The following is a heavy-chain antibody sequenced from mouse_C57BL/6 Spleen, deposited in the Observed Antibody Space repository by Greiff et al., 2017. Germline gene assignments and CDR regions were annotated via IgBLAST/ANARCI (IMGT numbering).Heavy chain of an antibody. CDR1: GYTFTEYT. J-gene: IGHJ1*03. D-gene: IGHD1-1*01. Sequence: VKLVESGAELVKPGASVKLSCKASGYTFTEYTIHWVKQRSGQGLEWIGWFYPGSGSIKNNEKFKDKATLTEDKSSSTDYMEISRLTSEDSAVYYCAGHEDGDYYSSIDWYVDGWGTGTTVTVSS. CDR3: AGHEDGDYYSSIDWYVDG. V-gene: IGHV1-62-2*01. CDR2: FYPGSGSI.